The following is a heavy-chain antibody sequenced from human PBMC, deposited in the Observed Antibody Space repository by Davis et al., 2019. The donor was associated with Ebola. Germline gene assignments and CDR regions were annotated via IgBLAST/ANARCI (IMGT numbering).Heavy chain of an antibody. V-gene: IGHV4-34*01. J-gene: IGHJ6*02. CDR3: ARGGDYGDYGMDV. CDR1: GGSFSGYY. Sequence: PSETLSLTCAVYGGSFSGYYWSWIRQPPGKGLEWIGEINHSGSTNYNPSLKSRVTISADTSKNQFSLKLSSVTAADTAVYYCARGGDYGDYGMDVWGQGTTVTVSS. D-gene: IGHD4-17*01. CDR2: INHSGST.